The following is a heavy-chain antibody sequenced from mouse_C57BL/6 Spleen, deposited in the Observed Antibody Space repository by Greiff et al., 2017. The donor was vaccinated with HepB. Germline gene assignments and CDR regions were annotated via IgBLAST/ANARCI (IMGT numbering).Heavy chain of an antibody. CDR2: SRNKANDYTT. CDR3: AREDYDYDGAMDY. J-gene: IGHJ4*01. Sequence: EVQGVESGGGLVQSGRSLRLSCATSGFTFSDFYMEWVRQAPGKGLEWIAASRNKANDYTTEYSASVKGRFIVSRDTSQSILYLQMNALRAEDTAIYYCAREDYDYDGAMDYWGQGTSVTVSS. V-gene: IGHV7-1*01. D-gene: IGHD2-4*01. CDR1: GFTFSDFY.